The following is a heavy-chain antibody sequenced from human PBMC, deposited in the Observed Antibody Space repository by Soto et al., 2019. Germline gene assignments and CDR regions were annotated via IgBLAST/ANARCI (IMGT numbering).Heavy chain of an antibody. D-gene: IGHD1-1*01. V-gene: IGHV3-53*01. CDR3: ATWHLQEHAYDI. J-gene: IGHJ3*02. CDR2: LYDLDGT. Sequence: WSLRLSCAAFVFTVSGKKYVAWVRQAPGKGLEWVSALYDLDGTYYADSVKGRFTTSSDSSRTTVYLQMNSLRPDDTAVYSCATWHLQEHAYDIWGQGTMVTVSS. CDR1: VFTVSGKKY.